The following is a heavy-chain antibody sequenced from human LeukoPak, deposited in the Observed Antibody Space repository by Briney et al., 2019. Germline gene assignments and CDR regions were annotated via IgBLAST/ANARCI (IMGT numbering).Heavy chain of an antibody. CDR3: ARRRSTIFGVVIIKKYFDY. CDR1: GGSISSYY. CDR2: IYTSGST. Sequence: PSETLSLTCTVSGGSISSYYWSWIRQPAGKGLEWIGRIYTSGSTNYNPSLKSRVTISVDTSKNQFSLKLSSVTAADTAVYYCARRRSTIFGVVIIKKYFDYWGQGTLVTVSS. J-gene: IGHJ4*02. V-gene: IGHV4-4*07. D-gene: IGHD3-3*01.